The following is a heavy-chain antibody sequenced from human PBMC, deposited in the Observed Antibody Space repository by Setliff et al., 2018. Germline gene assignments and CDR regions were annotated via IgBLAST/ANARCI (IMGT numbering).Heavy chain of an antibody. V-gene: IGHV1-8*02. Sequence: ASVKVSCKASGYTFTSHDINWVRQATGQGLEWMGWMNPNSGNTGYAQKFQGRVTMTRNTSISTAYMELSSLRSEDTAVYYCARGRERDYNFWSGYYTFYYYGMDVWGQGTTVTVSS. CDR1: GYTFTSHD. CDR3: ARGRERDYNFWSGYYTFYYYGMDV. J-gene: IGHJ6*02. D-gene: IGHD3-3*01. CDR2: MNPNSGNT.